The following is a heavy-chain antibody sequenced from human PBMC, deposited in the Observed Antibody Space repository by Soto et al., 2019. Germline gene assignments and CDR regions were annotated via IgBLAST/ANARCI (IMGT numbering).Heavy chain of an antibody. CDR3: ARGGFGDTGVDLEAYHTLDV. CDR2: IHYSGVT. CDR1: GASIISNNW. J-gene: IGHJ6*04. V-gene: IGHV4-4*02. D-gene: IGHD3-3*01. Sequence: QVQLQESGPGLVKPSGTLSLTCAVSGASIISNNWWSWVRQSPGRGLEWFGEIHYSGVTNDNPSLKRRLSISLDKYKNQFSLTLRSATAADTAVYYCARGGFGDTGVDLEAYHTLDVWGAGTAVTVSS.